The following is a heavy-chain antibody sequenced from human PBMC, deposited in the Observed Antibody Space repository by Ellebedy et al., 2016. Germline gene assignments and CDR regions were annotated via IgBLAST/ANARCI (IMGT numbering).Heavy chain of an antibody. D-gene: IGHD2-2*01. V-gene: IGHV3-7*03. CDR1: GFIFSSYW. J-gene: IGHJ6*02. Sequence: GGSLRLSCAASGFIFSSYWMSWVRQAPGKGLEWVANIKQDGSEKYYVDSVKGRFTISRDNAKNSLYLQMNSLRAEDTAVYYCARASQDIVVVPAAPSMDVWGQGTTVTVSS. CDR2: IKQDGSEK. CDR3: ARASQDIVVVPAAPSMDV.